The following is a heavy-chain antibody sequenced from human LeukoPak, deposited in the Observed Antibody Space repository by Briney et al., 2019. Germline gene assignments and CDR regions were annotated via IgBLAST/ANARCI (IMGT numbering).Heavy chain of an antibody. J-gene: IGHJ4*02. Sequence: GGSLRLSCSASGFTFSSHGMNWVRQSPGKGLEWVSYVSSTSGTIYYADSQRGRFTISRDNAKNSLYLQMNSLRDEDTAVYFCASGEMASLDYWGQGTLVTVSS. CDR1: GFTFSSHG. CDR3: ASGEMASLDY. D-gene: IGHD5-24*01. CDR2: VSSTSGTI. V-gene: IGHV3-48*02.